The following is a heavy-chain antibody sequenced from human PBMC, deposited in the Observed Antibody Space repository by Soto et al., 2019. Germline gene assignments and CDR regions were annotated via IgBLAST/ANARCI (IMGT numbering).Heavy chain of an antibody. CDR3: ASWLKGAGIGGNYYYGMDV. J-gene: IGHJ6*02. D-gene: IGHD1-1*01. Sequence: VQLVQSGAAVKKPGSSVKVSCKASGGTFTNYAFSWVRQAHGQGLEWLGGLIPIFGTADHAQKFQGRVTMTADESTSTAHMELSSLRSDDTAVYYCASWLKGAGIGGNYYYGMDVWGQGTTVTVSS. CDR2: LIPIFGTA. CDR1: GGTFTNYA. V-gene: IGHV1-69*13.